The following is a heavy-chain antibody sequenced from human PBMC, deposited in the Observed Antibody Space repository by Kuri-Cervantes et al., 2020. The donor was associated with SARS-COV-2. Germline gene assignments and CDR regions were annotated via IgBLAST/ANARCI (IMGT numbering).Heavy chain of an antibody. D-gene: IGHD6-13*01. CDR3: ARAPPYSRSWSFDS. Sequence: ESLKISCTVSGYSISSGYYWGWIRQPPGKGLEWIGSIYHSGSTYYNPSLKSRVTISVNTSKNQFSLKLSSVTAADTAVYYCARAPPYSRSWSFDSWGQGTLVTVSS. CDR2: IYHSGST. J-gene: IGHJ4*02. CDR1: GYSISSGYY. V-gene: IGHV4-38-2*02.